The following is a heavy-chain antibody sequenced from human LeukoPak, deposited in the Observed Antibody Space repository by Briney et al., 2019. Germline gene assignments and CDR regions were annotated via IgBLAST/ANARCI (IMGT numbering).Heavy chain of an antibody. J-gene: IGHJ6*03. V-gene: IGHV3-21*04. D-gene: IGHD5-24*01. Sequence: GGSLRLSCAASGFTFSSYNMNWVRQAPGKGLEWVSSITSSSTYIYYADSVKGRFTISRDNARNSLSPQMNSLRAEDTAVYYCARDLGSGYNNYYYMDVWGKGTTVTVSS. CDR3: ARDLGSGYNNYYYMDV. CDR2: ITSSSTYI. CDR1: GFTFSSYN.